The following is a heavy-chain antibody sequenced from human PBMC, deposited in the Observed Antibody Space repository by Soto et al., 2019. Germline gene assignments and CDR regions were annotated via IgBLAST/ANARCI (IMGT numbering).Heavy chain of an antibody. V-gene: IGHV3-9*01. Sequence: GRSLRLYIAPSGFTFDDYAKRLLQQAPGKGLWWVPSISWNSGSIGYADSVIGRFTISRDNAKNSLYLQMNSLRAEDTALYYCAKDIGPSLLPADWLYPWGQGT. J-gene: IGHJ5*02. CDR2: ISWNSGSI. D-gene: IGHD3-10*01. CDR3: AKDIGPSLLPADWLYP. CDR1: GFTFDDYA.